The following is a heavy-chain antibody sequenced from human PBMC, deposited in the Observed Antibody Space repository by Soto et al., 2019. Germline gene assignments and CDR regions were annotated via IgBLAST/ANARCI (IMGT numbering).Heavy chain of an antibody. CDR1: GGSISSYY. D-gene: IGHD6-13*01. CDR3: ASRIAAAGTPRDYYMDV. J-gene: IGHJ6*03. CDR2: IYYSGST. V-gene: IGHV4-59*01. Sequence: SETLSLTCTVSGGSISSYYWSWIRQPPGKGLEWIGYIYYSGSTNYNPSLKSRVTISVDTSKNQFSLKLSSVTAADTAVYYCASRIAAAGTPRDYYMDVWGKGTTVTVSS.